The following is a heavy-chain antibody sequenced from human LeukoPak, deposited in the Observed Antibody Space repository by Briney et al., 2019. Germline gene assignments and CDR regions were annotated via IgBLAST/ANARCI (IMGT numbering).Heavy chain of an antibody. V-gene: IGHV4-30-2*01. Sequence: SETLSLTCAVSGGSISSGGYSWSWIRQPPGKGLEWIGYIYHSGSTYYNPSLKSRVTISVDRSKNQFSLKLSSVTAADTAVYYCARVALTDYYYGMGVWGQGTTVTVSS. CDR2: IYHSGST. CDR1: GGSISSGGYS. CDR3: ARVALTDYYYGMGV. D-gene: IGHD7-27*01. J-gene: IGHJ6*02.